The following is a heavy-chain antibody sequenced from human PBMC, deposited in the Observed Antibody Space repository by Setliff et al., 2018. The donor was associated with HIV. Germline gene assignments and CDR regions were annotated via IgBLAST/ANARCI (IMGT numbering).Heavy chain of an antibody. J-gene: IGHJ4*02. D-gene: IGHD1-20*01. V-gene: IGHV4-4*07. Sequence: PSETLSLTCTSSGDSISGYYWSWIRQPAGKGLEWIGRMHTSGNTNYNPSLKSRVTMSVDTSKNQFSLRLSSVTAADTAVYYCVRQGHWYIPWYFDYWGQGALVTVSS. CDR1: GDSISGYY. CDR3: VRQGHWYIPWYFDY. CDR2: MHTSGNT.